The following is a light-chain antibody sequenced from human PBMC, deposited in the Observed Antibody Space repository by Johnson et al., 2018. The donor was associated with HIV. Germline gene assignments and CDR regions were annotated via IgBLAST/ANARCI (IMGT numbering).Light chain of an antibody. CDR3: GTWDSSLSVYV. V-gene: IGLV1-51*02. CDR1: TSNIGDHS. CDR2: DND. J-gene: IGLJ1*01. Sequence: QAVLTQPPSVSAAPGRWVTVSCSGTTSNIGDHSVSWFQHLPGAAPKLLIYDNDRRPSGVPDRFSGSKSAASATLDITGLQSGDEGDYYCGTWDSSLSVYVFATGTKVTVL.